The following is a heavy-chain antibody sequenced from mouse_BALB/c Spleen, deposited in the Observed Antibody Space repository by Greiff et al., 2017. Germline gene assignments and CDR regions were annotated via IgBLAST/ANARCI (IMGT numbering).Heavy chain of an antibody. J-gene: IGHJ1*01. CDR3: ARAYYGNNVVDWYFDV. CDR2: ISYSGST. D-gene: IGHD2-10*01. V-gene: IGHV3-2*02. CDR1: GYSITSDYA. Sequence: EVKLQESGPGLVKPSQSLSLTCTVTGYSITSDYAWNWIRQFPGNKLEWMGYISYSGSTSYNPSLKSRISITRDTSKNQFFLQLNSVTTEDTATYYCARAYYGNNVVDWYFDVWGAGTTVTVSS.